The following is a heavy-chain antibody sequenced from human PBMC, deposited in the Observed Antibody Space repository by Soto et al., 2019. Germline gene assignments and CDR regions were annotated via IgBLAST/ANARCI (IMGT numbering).Heavy chain of an antibody. CDR1: GFTFDDYA. CDR3: AKDHYGDYVLTGYYYGMDV. CDR2: ISWNSGSI. Sequence: VQLVESGGGLVQPGRSLRLSCAASGFTFDDYAMHWVRLVPGKGLEWVSVISWNSGSIVYADSVKGRFTISRDNAKSSLYLQMNSLRAEDTALYYCAKDHYGDYVLTGYYYGMDVWGQGTTVTVSS. V-gene: IGHV3-9*01. J-gene: IGHJ6*02. D-gene: IGHD4-17*01.